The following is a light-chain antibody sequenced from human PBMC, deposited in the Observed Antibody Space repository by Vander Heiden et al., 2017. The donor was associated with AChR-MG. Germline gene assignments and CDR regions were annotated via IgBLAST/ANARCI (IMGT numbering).Light chain of an antibody. J-gene: IGKJ5*01. Sequence: DIQMTQSPSSLSASVGDTVTITCQANHDISNLLNWYQQKPGKAPNLLLYAASNLGTGVPPRFSGSGSGTNFSFTVSGLQPDDYATYFCQQDHTLPITFDQGTRLETK. CDR1: HDISNL. CDR2: AAS. V-gene: IGKV1-33*01. CDR3: QQDHTLPIT.